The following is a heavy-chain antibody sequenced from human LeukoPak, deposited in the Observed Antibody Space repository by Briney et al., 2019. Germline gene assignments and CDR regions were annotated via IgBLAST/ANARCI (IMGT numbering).Heavy chain of an antibody. D-gene: IGHD2-15*01. CDR2: IITILGIA. CDR1: GGTFSSYT. CDR3: AREEIGYRSGGSCFLFDY. Sequence: ASVKVSCKASGGTFSSYTISWVRQAPGQGLEWMGRIITILGIANYAQKFQGRVTITADKSTSTAYMELSSLRSEDTAVYYCAREEIGYRSGGSCFLFDYWGQGTLVTVSS. J-gene: IGHJ4*02. V-gene: IGHV1-69*04.